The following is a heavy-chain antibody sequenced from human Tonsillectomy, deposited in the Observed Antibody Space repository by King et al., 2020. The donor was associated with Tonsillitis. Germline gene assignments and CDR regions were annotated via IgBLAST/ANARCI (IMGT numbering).Heavy chain of an antibody. CDR2: TYYRSKWYN. CDR3: ARDPSNGRAAAGLFDY. V-gene: IGHV6-1*01. Sequence: VQLPQSGPGLVKPSQTLSLTCAISGDSVSSNSVAWNWIRQSPSRGLEWLGRTYYRSKWYNDYALSVKSRILITPDTSKDQFSLQLNSVTPEDTAVYYCARDPSNGRAAAGLFDYWGQGTLVTVSS. CDR1: GDSVSSNSVA. J-gene: IGHJ4*02. D-gene: IGHD6-13*01.